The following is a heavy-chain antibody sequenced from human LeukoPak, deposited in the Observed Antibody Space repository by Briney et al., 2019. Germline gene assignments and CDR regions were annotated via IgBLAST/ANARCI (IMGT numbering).Heavy chain of an antibody. Sequence: GGSLRLSCAASGFTLNGYTMNWVRQAPGKGLEWVSSISSRSDYIYYTGSVRGRFTVSRDNAKNSLFLQMNSLRADDTAVYYCARDLGYCSSTDCGHYFYGLDVWGQGTTVTVSS. V-gene: IGHV3-21*01. CDR3: ARDLGYCSSTDCGHYFYGLDV. CDR1: GFTLNGYT. CDR2: ISSRSDYI. D-gene: IGHD2-2*01. J-gene: IGHJ6*02.